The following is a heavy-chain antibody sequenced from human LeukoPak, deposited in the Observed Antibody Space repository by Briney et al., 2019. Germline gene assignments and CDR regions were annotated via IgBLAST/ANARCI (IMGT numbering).Heavy chain of an antibody. CDR3: ARQGSSGWYIWFDP. CDR1: GGSISSYY. J-gene: IGHJ5*02. CDR2: IYYSGST. Sequence: TSETLSLTCTVSGGSISSYYWSWIRQPPGKGLEWIGYIYYSGSTNYNPSLKSRVTISVDTSKNQFSLKLSSVIAADTAVYYCARQGSSGWYIWFDPWGQGTLVTVSS. D-gene: IGHD6-19*01. V-gene: IGHV4-59*08.